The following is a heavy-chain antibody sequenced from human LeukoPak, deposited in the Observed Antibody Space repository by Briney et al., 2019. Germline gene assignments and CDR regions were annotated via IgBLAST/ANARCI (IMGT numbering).Heavy chain of an antibody. CDR2: ISSSSSTI. V-gene: IGHV3-48*01. J-gene: IGHJ4*02. CDR3: ARPHRRGYSYGSGY. D-gene: IGHD5-18*01. CDR1: GFTFSSYS. Sequence: GGSLRLSCAASGFTFSSYSMNWVRQAPGKGLEWVSYISSSSSTIYYADSVKGRFTISRDNAKNSLYLQMNSLRAEDTAVYYCARPHRRGYSYGSGYWGQGTLVTVSS.